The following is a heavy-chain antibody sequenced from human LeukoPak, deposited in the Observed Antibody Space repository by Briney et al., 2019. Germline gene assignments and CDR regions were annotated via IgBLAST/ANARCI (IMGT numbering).Heavy chain of an antibody. D-gene: IGHD3-22*01. J-gene: IGHJ4*02. CDR3: ARGSNYYDSSGYYAANDY. V-gene: IGHV4-59*01. CDR2: IYYSGST. CDR1: GGSISSYY. Sequence: PSETLSLTCTVSGGSISSYYWSWIRQPPGKGMEWIGYIYYSGSTIYNPSLKSRVTISVDTSKNQFSLKLSSVTAADTAVYYCARGSNYYDSSGYYAANDYWGQGTLVTVSS.